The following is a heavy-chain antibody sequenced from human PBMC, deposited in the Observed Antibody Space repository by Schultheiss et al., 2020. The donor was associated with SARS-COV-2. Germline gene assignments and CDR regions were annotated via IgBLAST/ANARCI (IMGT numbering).Heavy chain of an antibody. D-gene: IGHD3-10*01. Sequence: SETLSLTCTVSGGSISSSSYYWGWIRQPPGKGLEWIGYIYYSGSTNYNPSLKSRVTISVDTSKNQFSLKLSSVTAADTAVYYCARTGVVRGVIIPANDAFDIWGQGTMVTVSS. CDR3: ARTGVVRGVIIPANDAFDI. CDR1: GGSISSSSYY. CDR2: IYYSGST. V-gene: IGHV4-61*05. J-gene: IGHJ3*02.